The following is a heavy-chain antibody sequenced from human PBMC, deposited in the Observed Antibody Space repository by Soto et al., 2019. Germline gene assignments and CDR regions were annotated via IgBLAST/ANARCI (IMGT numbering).Heavy chain of an antibody. V-gene: IGHV2-26*01. CDR2: IFSYDEK. D-gene: IGHD7-27*01. Sequence: QVTLKESGPVLVKPTETLTLTCTVSGFSLSNASMGVRWIRQPPGKALEWLAHIFSYDEKSYSTSPKSRITISNDTSKIQVVLTMTHMDPVDTATYYCARMWGPYYYYGMDVWGQGTTVTVSS. J-gene: IGHJ6*02. CDR3: ARMWGPYYYYGMDV. CDR1: GFSLSNASMG.